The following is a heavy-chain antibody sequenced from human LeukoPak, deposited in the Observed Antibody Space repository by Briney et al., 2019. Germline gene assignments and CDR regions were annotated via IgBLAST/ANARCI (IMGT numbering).Heavy chain of an antibody. CDR3: ARDSYYDILTGYLRYFDY. Sequence: GGSLRLSCAASGFTFSSYSINWVRQAPGKGLEWVSSISSSSSYIYYADSVKGRFAISRDNAKNSLYLQMNSLRAEDTAVYYCARDSYYDILTGYLRYFDYWGQGTLVTVSS. J-gene: IGHJ4*02. CDR2: ISSSSSYI. D-gene: IGHD3-9*01. V-gene: IGHV3-21*01. CDR1: GFTFSSYS.